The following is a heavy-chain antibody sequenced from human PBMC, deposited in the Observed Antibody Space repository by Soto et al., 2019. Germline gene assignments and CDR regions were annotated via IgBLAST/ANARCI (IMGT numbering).Heavy chain of an antibody. CDR1: GGSISSYY. J-gene: IGHJ3*02. D-gene: IGHD3-3*01. V-gene: IGHV4-59*08. Sequence: SETLSLTCTVSGGSISSYYWSWILQPPGKGLEWIGYIYYSGSTNYNPSLKSRVTISVDTSKNQFSLKLSSVTAADTAVYYCARHTPDYDFWSGPKKYDAFDIWGQGTMVTVSS. CDR3: ARHTPDYDFWSGPKKYDAFDI. CDR2: IYYSGST.